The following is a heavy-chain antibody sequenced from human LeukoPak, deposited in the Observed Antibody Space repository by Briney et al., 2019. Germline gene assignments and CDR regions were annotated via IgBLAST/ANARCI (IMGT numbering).Heavy chain of an antibody. CDR2: INPNSGGT. CDR3: ARTLWSGVDYYFDY. Sequence: GASVKVSCKASGYTFTGYYMHWVRQAPGQGLEWMGWINPNSGGTNYAQKFQGRVTMTRDTSISTAYMELSRLRSDDTAVYYCARTLWSGVDYYFDYWGQGTLVTVSS. CDR1: GYTFTGYY. V-gene: IGHV1-2*02. J-gene: IGHJ4*02. D-gene: IGHD3-10*02.